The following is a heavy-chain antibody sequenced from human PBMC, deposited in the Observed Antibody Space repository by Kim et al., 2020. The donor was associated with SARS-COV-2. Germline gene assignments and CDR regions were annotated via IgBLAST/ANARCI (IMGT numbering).Heavy chain of an antibody. V-gene: IGHV4-39*01. Sequence: SETLSLTCTVSGGSISSSSYYWGWIRQPPGKGLEWIGSIYYSGSTYYNPSLKSRVTISVDTSKNQFSLKLSSVTAADTAVYYCARRGLVGATDHDAFDIWGQGTMVTVSS. J-gene: IGHJ3*02. CDR3: ARRGLVGATDHDAFDI. CDR1: GGSISSSSYY. CDR2: IYYSGST. D-gene: IGHD1-26*01.